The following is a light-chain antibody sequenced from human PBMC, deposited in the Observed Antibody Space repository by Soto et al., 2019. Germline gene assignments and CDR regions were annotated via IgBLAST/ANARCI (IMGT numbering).Light chain of an antibody. Sequence: QSALTQPASVSGSPGRSITISCTGTSSDVGSYNLVSWYQQHPGKAPKLMIYEDTERPSGVSNRFSGSKSGNTASLTISGLQAEDEADYYCSSYAGSTTYVVFGGGTKLTVL. CDR3: SSYAGSTTYVV. V-gene: IGLV2-23*01. CDR1: SSDVGSYNL. J-gene: IGLJ2*01. CDR2: EDT.